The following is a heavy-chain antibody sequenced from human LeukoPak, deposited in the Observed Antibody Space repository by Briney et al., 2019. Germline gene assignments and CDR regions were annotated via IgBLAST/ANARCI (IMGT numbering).Heavy chain of an antibody. CDR3: ASDGYSSSSRGY. Sequence: GGSLRLSCAASGFTFSSYGMHWVRQAPGKGLEWVAFIRYDGSNKYYADSVKGRFTISRDNSKNTLYLQMNSLRAEDTAVYYCASDGYSSSSRGYWGQETLVTVSS. J-gene: IGHJ4*02. CDR1: GFTFSSYG. D-gene: IGHD6-13*01. V-gene: IGHV3-30*02. CDR2: IRYDGSNK.